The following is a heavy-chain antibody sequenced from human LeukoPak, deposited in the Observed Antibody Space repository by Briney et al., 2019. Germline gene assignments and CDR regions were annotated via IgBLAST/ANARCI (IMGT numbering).Heavy chain of an antibody. D-gene: IGHD5-12*01. CDR3: ARGGGYAWDY. J-gene: IGHJ4*02. V-gene: IGHV3-7*01. Sequence: GGSLRLSCATSGFTFTTYWMNWVRQAPGKGLEWVANIKQDGSEKYYVDSVKGRFTISRDNARNSLYLQMNSLRADDTAVYYCARGGGYAWDYWGQGTLVTASS. CDR1: GFTFTTYW. CDR2: IKQDGSEK.